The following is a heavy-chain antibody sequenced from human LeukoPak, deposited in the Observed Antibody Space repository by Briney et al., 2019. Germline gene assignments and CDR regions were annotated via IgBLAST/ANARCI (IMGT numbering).Heavy chain of an antibody. V-gene: IGHV3-48*03. J-gene: IGHJ5*02. CDR2: ISSSGSSI. CDR1: GFTFSSYE. D-gene: IGHD2-15*01. CDR3: ARGYCSGGNCYPRDWFDP. Sequence: GGSLRLSCAASGFTFSSYEMNWVRHAPGKGLEWVSYISSSGSSIFYADSVKGRFTISRDNAKNSLYLQMNSLRAEGTAMYYCARGYCSGGNCYPRDWFDPWGQGTLVTVS.